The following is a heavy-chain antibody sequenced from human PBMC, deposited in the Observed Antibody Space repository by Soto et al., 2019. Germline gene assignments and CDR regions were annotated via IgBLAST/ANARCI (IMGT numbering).Heavy chain of an antibody. CDR2: ISSNGGST. CDR3: ARDSSSWYGGFDY. J-gene: IGHJ4*02. Sequence: GGSLRLSCAASGFTFSSYAMHWVRQAPGKGLEYVSAISSNGGSTYYANSVKGRFTISRDNSKNTLYLQMGSLRAEDMAVYYCARDSSSWYGGFDYWGQGTLVTVSS. V-gene: IGHV3-64*01. D-gene: IGHD6-13*01. CDR1: GFTFSSYA.